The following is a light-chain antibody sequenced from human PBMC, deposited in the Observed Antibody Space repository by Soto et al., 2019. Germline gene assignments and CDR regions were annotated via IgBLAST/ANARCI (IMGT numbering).Light chain of an antibody. CDR1: ENVRTF. CDR3: QQYYSSLAIT. V-gene: IGKV3-11*01. CDR2: GAS. J-gene: IGKJ5*01. Sequence: EVVLTQSPATLSLSPGERATLSCRASENVRTFVDWYQQKPGQAPRLLIHGASNRATGIPDRFSGSGSGTDFTLTISNLEPEDFAVYYCQQYYSSLAITFGQGTRLEIK.